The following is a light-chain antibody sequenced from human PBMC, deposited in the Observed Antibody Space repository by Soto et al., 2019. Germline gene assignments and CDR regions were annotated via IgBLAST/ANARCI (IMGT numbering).Light chain of an antibody. V-gene: IGLV2-23*02. CDR3: CSYAGSKDVV. CDR2: EVS. CDR1: SSDVGSYNL. Sequence: QSALTQPASVSGSPGQSITISCTGTSSDVGSYNLVSLYQHHPGKAPKLMIYEVSKRPSGGSNRFSGSKSGNTASLTISGLQAEDEADYDCCSYAGSKDVVFGGGTKVTVL. J-gene: IGLJ2*01.